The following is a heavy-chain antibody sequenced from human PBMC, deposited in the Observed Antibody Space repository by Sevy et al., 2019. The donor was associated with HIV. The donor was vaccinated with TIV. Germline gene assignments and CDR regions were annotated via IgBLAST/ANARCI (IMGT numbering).Heavy chain of an antibody. CDR1: GYTFTSYD. J-gene: IGHJ6*02. CDR3: ARVAYCGGDCYSRDYYYYGMDV. V-gene: IGHV1-8*01. D-gene: IGHD2-21*02. CDR2: MNPNSGNT. Sequence: ASVKVSCKASGYTFTSYDINWVRQATGQGLEWMGWMNPNSGNTGYAQKFQGRVTMTRNTSISTAYMELSSLRSEDTAVYYCARVAYCGGDCYSRDYYYYGMDVWGQGTTVTVSS.